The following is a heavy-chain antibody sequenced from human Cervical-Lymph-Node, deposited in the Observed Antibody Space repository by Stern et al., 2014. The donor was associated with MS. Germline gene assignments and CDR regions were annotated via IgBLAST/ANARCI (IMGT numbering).Heavy chain of an antibody. CDR3: ARATDL. Sequence: VQLEESGPGLLRPSETLSLTCTVSGASLTSYYWSWLRQPPGKGLEWIGYIYYSGTTNYNASLKGRVAISIDTSKTQFSLRLSSVTAADTAVYYCARATDLWGQGTLVTVSS. CDR2: IYYSGTT. V-gene: IGHV4-59*01. J-gene: IGHJ5*02. CDR1: GASLTSYY.